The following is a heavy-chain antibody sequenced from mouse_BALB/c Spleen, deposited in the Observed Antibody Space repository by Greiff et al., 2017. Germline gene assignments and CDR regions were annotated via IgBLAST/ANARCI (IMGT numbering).Heavy chain of an antibody. J-gene: IGHJ4*01. V-gene: IGHV1S34*01. Sequence: LVTTGASVKISCTASGYSFSGYYMHWVKQSHGKSLEWIGYISCYNGATSYNQKFKGKATFTVDTSSSTAYMQFNSRTSEDSAVYYCARGDYYAMNYWGQGTSVTGSS. CDR1: GYSFSGYY. CDR3: ARGDYYAMNY. CDR2: ISCYNGAT.